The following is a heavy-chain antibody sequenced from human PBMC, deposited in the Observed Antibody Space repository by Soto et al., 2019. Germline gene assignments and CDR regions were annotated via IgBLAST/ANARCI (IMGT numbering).Heavy chain of an antibody. CDR2: IKSKTDGGTT. CDR3: TTSRITIFGVVISYYYYYGMDV. V-gene: IGHV3-15*01. CDR1: GFTFSNAW. J-gene: IGHJ6*02. D-gene: IGHD3-3*01. Sequence: GGSLRLSCAASGFTFSNAWMSWVRQAPGKGLEWAGRIKSKTDGGTTDYAAPVKGRFTISRDDSKNTLYLQMNSLKTEDTAVYYCTTSRITIFGVVISYYYYYGMDVWGQGTTVTVSS.